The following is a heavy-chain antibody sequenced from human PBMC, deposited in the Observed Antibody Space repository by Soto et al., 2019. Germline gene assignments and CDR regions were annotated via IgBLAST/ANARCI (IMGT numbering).Heavy chain of an antibody. CDR2: INPSGGST. D-gene: IGHD2-21*02. V-gene: IGHV1-46*01. CDR1: GYTFTSYY. J-gene: IGHJ6*02. CDR3: ARGLGVSICGGDCYNYYYYGMDV. Sequence: ASVKVSCKASGYTFTSYYMHWVRQAPGQGLEWMGIINPSGGSTSYAQKFQGRVTMTRDTSTSTVYMELSSLRSEDTAVYYCARGLGVSICGGDCYNYYYYGMDVWGQGTTVTVSS.